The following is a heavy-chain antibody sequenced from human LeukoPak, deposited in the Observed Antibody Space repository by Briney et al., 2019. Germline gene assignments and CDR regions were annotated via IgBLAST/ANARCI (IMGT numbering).Heavy chain of an antibody. CDR3: ALTLRYSYGIFDY. CDR1: GYSISRGYY. J-gene: IGHJ4*02. CDR2: IYHSGST. Sequence: SETLSLTCTVSGYSISRGYYWGWIRQSPGKGLEWMGSIYHSGSTNYNPSLKSRVTISVDTSKNQFSLKLSSVTAADTAVYYCALTLRYSYGIFDYWGQGTLVTVSS. D-gene: IGHD5-18*01. V-gene: IGHV4-38-2*02.